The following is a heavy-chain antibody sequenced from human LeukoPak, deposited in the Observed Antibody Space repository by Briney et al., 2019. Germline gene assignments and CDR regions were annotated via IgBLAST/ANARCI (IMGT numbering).Heavy chain of an antibody. D-gene: IGHD3-10*01. CDR3: AINRGSGSYPYYYMDV. CDR1: GGTFSSYA. Sequence: GASVKVSCKASGGTFSSYAISWVRQAPGQGLEWMGGIIPIFDTTNYAQKFQGRVTITADESTSTGYMELSSLRSEDTAVYYCAINRGSGSYPYYYMDVWGKGTTVTISS. J-gene: IGHJ6*03. CDR2: IIPIFDTT. V-gene: IGHV1-69*13.